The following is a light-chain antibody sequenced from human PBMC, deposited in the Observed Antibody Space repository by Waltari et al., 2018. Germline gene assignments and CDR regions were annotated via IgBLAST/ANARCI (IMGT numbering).Light chain of an antibody. J-gene: IGKJ4*01. CDR3: QQSYDTPLLT. CDR2: AAS. CDR1: QSISSF. V-gene: IGKV1-39*01. Sequence: DIQMTQSPSSLSASVGDRVTIPCRASQSISSFLNWYQQKPGKAPKLLIYAASNLQSGVPSRFSGSGSGTDFTLTISSLQPEDFATYYCQQSYDTPLLTFGGGTKVEIK.